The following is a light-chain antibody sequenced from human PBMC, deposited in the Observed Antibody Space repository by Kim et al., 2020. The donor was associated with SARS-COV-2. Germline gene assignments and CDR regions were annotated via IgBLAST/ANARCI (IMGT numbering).Light chain of an antibody. V-gene: IGKV3-20*01. Sequence: EIVLTQSPGTLSLSPGERATLSCRASHNVSSSYLAWYQQKPGQAPRLLIYGASSRATGIPDRFSGSGSGTDFTLTISRLEPEDFAVYYCQQYGSSPPWTFGQGTKVDIK. J-gene: IGKJ1*01. CDR3: QQYGSSPPWT. CDR1: HNVSSSY. CDR2: GAS.